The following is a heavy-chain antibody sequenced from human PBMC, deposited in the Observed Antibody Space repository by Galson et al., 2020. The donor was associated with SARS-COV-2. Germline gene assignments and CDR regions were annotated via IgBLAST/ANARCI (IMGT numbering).Heavy chain of an antibody. J-gene: IGHJ6*03. CDR1: GFTFSRYG. D-gene: IGHD3-10*02. Sequence: GGSLRLSCVASGFTFSRYGMSWVRQAPGQGLEWVATTSATTNYADSVRRRFIISRDDSNNILYLQMNGLSADDTAVYYCAKDFVRGIGYMDVWGPGTTVTVSS. V-gene: IGHV3-23*01. CDR2: TSATT. CDR3: AKDFVRGIGYMDV.